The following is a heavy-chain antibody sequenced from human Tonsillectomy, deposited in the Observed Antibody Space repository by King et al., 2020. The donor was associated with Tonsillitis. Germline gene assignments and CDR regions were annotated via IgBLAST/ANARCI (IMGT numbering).Heavy chain of an antibody. Sequence: DVQLVQSGGGLVQPGRSLRLFCAASGFTFNGYAMHWVWQAPGKGLEWVSAISWNSGNIDSADSVKGRFRISRDNAKNSLYLQMNSLRAEDTALYYCAKAIRRGGSSWGNFDYWGQGTLVTVSS. CDR1: GFTFNGYA. V-gene: IGHV3-9*01. J-gene: IGHJ4*02. CDR3: AKAIRRGGSSWGNFDY. CDR2: ISWNSGNI. D-gene: IGHD7-27*01.